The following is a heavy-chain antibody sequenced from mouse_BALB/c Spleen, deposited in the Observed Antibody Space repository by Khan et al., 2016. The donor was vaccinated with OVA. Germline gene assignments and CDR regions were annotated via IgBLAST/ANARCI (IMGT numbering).Heavy chain of an antibody. J-gene: IGHJ2*01. CDR3: WILL. CDR2: ISLKSDDSVS. Sequence: EVKLEESGGGLVQPGGSMKLSCVASGFTFSNYWMNWVRQSPEKGLEWVAEISLKSDDSVSNYTFSVKGRFTISRDGSKSSVYLQMNNLRAEDTGIYYCWILLWGQGTTLTVSS. CDR1: GFTFSNYW. V-gene: IGHV6-6*02.